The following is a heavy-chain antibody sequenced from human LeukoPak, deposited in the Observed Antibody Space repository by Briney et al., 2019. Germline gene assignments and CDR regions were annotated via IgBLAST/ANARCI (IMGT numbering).Heavy chain of an antibody. CDR3: ARFWWLRRGTDYFDY. J-gene: IGHJ4*02. D-gene: IGHD5-12*01. V-gene: IGHV4-34*01. CDR2: INHSGST. Sequence: WETLSLTCAVYGGSFSGYYWSWIRQPPGKGPEWIGEINHSGSTNYNPSLKSRVTISVDTSKNQFSLKLSSVTAADTAVYYCARFWWLRRGTDYFDYWGQGTLVTVSS. CDR1: GGSFSGYY.